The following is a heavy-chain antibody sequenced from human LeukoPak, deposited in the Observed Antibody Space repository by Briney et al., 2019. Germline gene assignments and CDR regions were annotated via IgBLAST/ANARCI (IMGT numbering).Heavy chain of an antibody. CDR2: ISSNGGST. J-gene: IGHJ4*02. Sequence: GGSLRLSCAASGFTFSSYAMHWVRQAPGKGLEYVSAISSNGGSTYYANSVKGRFTISRDNAKNTLYLQMGSLRAEDMAVYYCARWGQLAFDYWGQGTLVTVSS. D-gene: IGHD6-6*01. V-gene: IGHV3-64*01. CDR3: ARWGQLAFDY. CDR1: GFTFSSYA.